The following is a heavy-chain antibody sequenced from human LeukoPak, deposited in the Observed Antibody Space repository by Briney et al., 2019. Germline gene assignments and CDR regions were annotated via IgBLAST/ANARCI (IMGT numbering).Heavy chain of an antibody. D-gene: IGHD3-22*01. CDR2: TIPIFGTA. CDR1: GGTFSSYA. Sequence: SVKVSCKASGGTFSSYAISWVRQAPGQGLEWMGGTIPIFGTANYAQKFQGRVTITADESTSTAYMELSSLRSEDTAVYYCAREYYYDSSGYYHFDYWGQGTLVTVSS. V-gene: IGHV1-69*13. J-gene: IGHJ4*02. CDR3: AREYYYDSSGYYHFDY.